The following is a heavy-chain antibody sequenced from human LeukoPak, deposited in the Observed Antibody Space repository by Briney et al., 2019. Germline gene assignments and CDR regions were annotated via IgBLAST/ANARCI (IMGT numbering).Heavy chain of an antibody. CDR3: ARGKNYYGSGEGDWFDP. D-gene: IGHD3-10*01. Sequence: ASVKVSCKASGGTFTSHAFTWVRQAPGQGLEWMGWINPNSGGTNYSQKFQGRVTMTRDTSISTAYMELSRLRSDDTAVYYCARGKNYYGSGEGDWFDPWGQGTLVTVSS. V-gene: IGHV1-2*02. CDR2: INPNSGGT. J-gene: IGHJ5*02. CDR1: GGTFTSHA.